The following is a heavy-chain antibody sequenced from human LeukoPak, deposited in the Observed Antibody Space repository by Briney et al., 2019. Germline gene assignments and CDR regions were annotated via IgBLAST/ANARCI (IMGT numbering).Heavy chain of an antibody. Sequence: GGSLRLSCAASGFTFSSYAMHWVRQAPGKGLEWVAVISYDGSNKYYADSVKGRFTISRDNSKNTLYLQMNSLRAEDTAVYYCARGHPLADYWGQGTLVTVSS. CDR1: GFTFSSYA. V-gene: IGHV3-30-3*01. D-gene: IGHD6-6*01. CDR2: ISYDGSNK. J-gene: IGHJ4*02. CDR3: ARGHPLADY.